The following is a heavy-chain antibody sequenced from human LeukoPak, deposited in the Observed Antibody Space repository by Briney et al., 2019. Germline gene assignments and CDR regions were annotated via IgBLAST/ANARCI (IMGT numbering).Heavy chain of an antibody. CDR1: GYTFSSSA. CDR2: IVVGSGNT. CDR3: AADRGDTYYDYVWGSYRTYYFDY. D-gene: IGHD3-16*02. J-gene: IGHJ4*02. Sequence: TSVKVSCKASGYTFSSSAMQWVRQARGQRLEWIGWIVVGSGNTNYAQKFQERVTITRDMSTSTAYMELSSLRSEDTAVYYCAADRGDTYYDYVWGSYRTYYFDYWGQGTLVTVSS. V-gene: IGHV1-58*02.